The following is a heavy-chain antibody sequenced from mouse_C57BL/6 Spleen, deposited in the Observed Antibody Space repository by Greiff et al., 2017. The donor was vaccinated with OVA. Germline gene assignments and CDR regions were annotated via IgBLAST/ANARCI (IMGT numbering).Heavy chain of an antibody. CDR1: GYTFTSYW. J-gene: IGHJ3*01. V-gene: IGHV1-69*01. CDR2: IDPSDSYT. CDR3: ARARITTVVGPFAY. Sequence: VQLQQPGAELVMPGASVKLSCKASGYTFTSYWMHWVKQRPGQGLEWIGEIDPSDSYTNYTQKFKGKSTFTVEQSSSTASLQLSSLTSEYSAVDYCARARITTVVGPFAYWGQGTLVTVSA. D-gene: IGHD1-1*01.